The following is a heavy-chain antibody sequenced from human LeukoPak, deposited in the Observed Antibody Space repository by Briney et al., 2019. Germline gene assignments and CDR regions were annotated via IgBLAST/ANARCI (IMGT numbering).Heavy chain of an antibody. D-gene: IGHD3-10*01. CDR3: AMGITMVRGEYFDY. CDR1: GGSISSYY. CDR2: IYTSGST. Sequence: SETLSLTCTVSGGSISSYYWSWIRQPAGKGLEWIGRIYTSGSTNYNPSLKSRVTMSVDTSENQFSLKLSSVTAAGTAVYYCAMGITMVRGEYFDYWGQGTLVTVSS. J-gene: IGHJ4*02. V-gene: IGHV4-4*07.